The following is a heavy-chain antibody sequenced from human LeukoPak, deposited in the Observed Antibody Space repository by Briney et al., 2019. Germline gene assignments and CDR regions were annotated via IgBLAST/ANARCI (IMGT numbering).Heavy chain of an antibody. CDR2: INHSGST. V-gene: IGHV4-34*01. J-gene: IGHJ4*02. CDR3: ASDYGSGSPFDY. D-gene: IGHD3-10*01. CDR1: GGSFSGYY. Sequence: SETLSLTCAVYGGSFSGYYWSWIRQPPGKGLEWIGEINHSGSTNYNPSLKSRVTMSVDTSKNQFSLKLSSVTAADTAVYYCASDYGSGSPFDYWGQGTLVTVSS.